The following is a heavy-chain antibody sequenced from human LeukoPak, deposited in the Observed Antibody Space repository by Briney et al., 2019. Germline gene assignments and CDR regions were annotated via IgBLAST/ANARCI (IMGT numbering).Heavy chain of an antibody. Sequence: SETLSLTCTVSGYSISSGYYWGWIRQPPGKGLEWIGSIYHSGSTYYNPSLKSRVTISVDTSKNQFSLKLSSVTAADTAVYYCARDGYYDSSGYYSFDYWGQGTLVTVSS. J-gene: IGHJ4*02. CDR3: ARDGYYDSSGYYSFDY. V-gene: IGHV4-38-2*02. CDR2: IYHSGST. CDR1: GYSISSGYY. D-gene: IGHD3-22*01.